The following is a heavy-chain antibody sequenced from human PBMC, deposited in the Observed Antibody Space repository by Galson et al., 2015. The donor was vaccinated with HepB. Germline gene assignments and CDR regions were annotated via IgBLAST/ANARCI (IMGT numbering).Heavy chain of an antibody. CDR3: AGGPTEYDSVWGTPPNY. V-gene: IGHV3-23*01. CDR2: LSDSGLST. CDR1: GFTFSTYA. J-gene: IGHJ4*02. D-gene: IGHD3-16*01. Sequence: SLRLSCAASGFTFSTYAMSWVRQAPGKGLEWVSGLSDSGLSTYYADSVKGRLTISRDNSKNTLYLQMNSLRAEDTAVYYCAGGPTEYDSVWGTPPNYSGQGTLVTVSS.